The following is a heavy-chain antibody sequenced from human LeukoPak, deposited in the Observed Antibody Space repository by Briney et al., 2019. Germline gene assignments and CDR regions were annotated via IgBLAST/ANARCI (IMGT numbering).Heavy chain of an antibody. CDR2: INHSGST. J-gene: IGHJ3*02. CDR3: ARLYYYGSGSYSDAFDI. D-gene: IGHD3-10*01. CDR1: GGSFSGYY. V-gene: IGHV4-34*01. Sequence: SETLSLTCAVYGGSFSGYYWSWIRQPPGKGLEWIGEINHSGSTNYNPSLKSRVTISVDTSKNQFSLKLSSVTAADTAVYYCARLYYYGSGSYSDAFDIRGQGTMVTVSS.